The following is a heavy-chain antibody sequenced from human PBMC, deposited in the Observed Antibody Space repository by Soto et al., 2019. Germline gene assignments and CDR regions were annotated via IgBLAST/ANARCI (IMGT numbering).Heavy chain of an antibody. Sequence: ASVKVSCKASGYTFISFYIHWVRQAPGQGLEWMGIINPSAGATTYSQNFQGRVTMTTDTSTSTAYMELRSLRSDDTAVYYCARDSPPFDPWGQGTLVTVSS. V-gene: IGHV1-46*01. CDR1: GYTFISFY. J-gene: IGHJ5*02. CDR2: INPSAGAT. CDR3: ARDSPPFDP.